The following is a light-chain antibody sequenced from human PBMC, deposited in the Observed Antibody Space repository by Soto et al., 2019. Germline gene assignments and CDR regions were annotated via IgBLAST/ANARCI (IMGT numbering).Light chain of an antibody. CDR3: MQGTHWPLT. CDR1: QSLVHSDGIAY. Sequence: DVVMTQSPLSLPVTLGQPASISCRSNQSLVHSDGIAYFSWFQQRPGRSPRRLIYKVSNRDSGVPARFSGSGSGTDFALKISRVEAEDVGLYYCMQGTHWPLTFGQGTRLETK. J-gene: IGKJ5*01. V-gene: IGKV2-30*02. CDR2: KVS.